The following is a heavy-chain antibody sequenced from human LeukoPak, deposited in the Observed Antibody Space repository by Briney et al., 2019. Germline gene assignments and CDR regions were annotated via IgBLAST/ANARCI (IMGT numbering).Heavy chain of an antibody. Sequence: GGSLRLSCAATGFTFKDYGMHWVRQPPGKGLEWVSSINWNGGGTDYADSVKGRFTISRDNAKNSLYLQLSSLRPEDTALYYCAKHMRATNTYSFFGLDVWGKGTTVTVSS. CDR1: GFTFKDYG. J-gene: IGHJ6*04. CDR2: INWNGGGT. D-gene: IGHD1-26*01. CDR3: AKHMRATNTYSFFGLDV. V-gene: IGHV3-9*01.